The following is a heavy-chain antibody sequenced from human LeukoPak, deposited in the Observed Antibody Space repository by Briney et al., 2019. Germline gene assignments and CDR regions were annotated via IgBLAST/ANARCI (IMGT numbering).Heavy chain of an antibody. Sequence: GGSLRLSCAASGFIFSNYAMSWVRQAPGKGLQWVSAFSGSGGSTYYADSVKGRFTISRDNSRNTLYLQMNSLRAEDTAVYYCARSGLSRFGFWGQGTLVTVSS. CDR3: ARSGLSRFGF. CDR2: FSGSGGST. D-gene: IGHD2/OR15-2a*01. J-gene: IGHJ4*02. CDR1: GFIFSNYA. V-gene: IGHV3-23*01.